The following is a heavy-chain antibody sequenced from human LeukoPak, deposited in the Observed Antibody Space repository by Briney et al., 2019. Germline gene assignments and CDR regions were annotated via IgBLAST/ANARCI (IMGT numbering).Heavy chain of an antibody. V-gene: IGHV3-30*03. J-gene: IGHJ5*02. D-gene: IGHD3-3*01. CDR2: ISYDGSNK. Sequence: SGGSLRLSCAASGFSFGTYGMHWVRQAPGKGLEWMAAISYDGSNKYYEDSVKGRFTISRDNSQNTLYLQMNSLRVEDTAVYHCTRYDSSRFDPWGQGTLVIVSS. CDR1: GFSFGTYG. CDR3: TRYDSSRFDP.